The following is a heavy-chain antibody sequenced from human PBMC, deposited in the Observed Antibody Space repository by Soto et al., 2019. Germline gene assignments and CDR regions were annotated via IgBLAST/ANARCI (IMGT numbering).Heavy chain of an antibody. CDR1: GFTFSSYA. CDR3: AKDLDDYYGSGSHGPVDY. Sequence: GGSLRLSCAASGFTFSSYAMSWVRQAPGKGLEWVSAISGSGGSTYYADSVKGRFTISRDNSKNTLYLQMNSLRAEDTAVYYCAKDLDDYYGSGSHGPVDYWGQGTLVTVSS. J-gene: IGHJ4*02. V-gene: IGHV3-23*01. CDR2: ISGSGGST. D-gene: IGHD3-10*01.